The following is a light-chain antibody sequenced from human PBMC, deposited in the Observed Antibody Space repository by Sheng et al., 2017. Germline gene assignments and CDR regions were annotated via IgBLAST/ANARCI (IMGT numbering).Light chain of an antibody. J-gene: IGLJ2*01. CDR3: SSYTSTSTLL. V-gene: IGLV2-14*01. CDR1: SSDVGGHDF. Sequence: QSALTQPASVSGSPGQSIAISCTGTSSDVGGHDFVSWYQQHPGKAPKLMVYEGHKRPSGVSNRFSGSKSDNTASLTISGLQAEDEADYYCSSYTSTSTLLFGGGTKLTVL. CDR2: EGH.